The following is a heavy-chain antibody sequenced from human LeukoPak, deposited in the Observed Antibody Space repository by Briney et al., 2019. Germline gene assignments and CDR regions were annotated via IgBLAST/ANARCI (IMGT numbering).Heavy chain of an antibody. CDR3: ATDHVRYYYYGMDV. CDR2: FDPEDGET. CDR1: GYTLTELS. Sequence: ASVKVSCRVSGYTLTELSMHWVRQAPGKGLEWMGGFDPEDGETIYAQKFQGSVTMTEDTSTDTAYMELSSLRSEDTAVYYCATDHVRYYYYGMDVWGQGTTVTVSS. D-gene: IGHD2-8*01. J-gene: IGHJ6*02. V-gene: IGHV1-24*01.